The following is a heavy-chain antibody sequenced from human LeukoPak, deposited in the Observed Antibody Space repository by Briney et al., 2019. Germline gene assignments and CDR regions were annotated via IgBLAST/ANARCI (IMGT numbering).Heavy chain of an antibody. D-gene: IGHD3-3*01. J-gene: IGHJ4*02. CDR1: GGSFSGYY. Sequence: SETLSLTCAVYGGSFSGYYWSWIRQPPGKGLEWIGEINHSGSTNYNPSLKSRVTISVDTSKNQFSLKLSSVTAADTAVYYCAGRITIFGVVSDYWGQGTLVTVSS. CDR3: AGRITIFGVVSDY. CDR2: INHSGST. V-gene: IGHV4-34*01.